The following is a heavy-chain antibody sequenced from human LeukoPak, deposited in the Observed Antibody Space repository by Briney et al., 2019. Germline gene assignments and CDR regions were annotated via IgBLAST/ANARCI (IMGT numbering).Heavy chain of an antibody. Sequence: SETLSLTCTVSGGSISSYYWSWIRQPPGKGLEWIGYIYYSRSTNYNPSLKSRVTISVDTSKNQFSLKLSSVTAADTAVYYCARGGTYYDYVWGSYRPYYFDYWGQGTLVTVSS. CDR2: IYYSRST. CDR1: GGSISSYY. V-gene: IGHV4-59*01. D-gene: IGHD3-16*02. J-gene: IGHJ4*02. CDR3: ARGGTYYDYVWGSYRPYYFDY.